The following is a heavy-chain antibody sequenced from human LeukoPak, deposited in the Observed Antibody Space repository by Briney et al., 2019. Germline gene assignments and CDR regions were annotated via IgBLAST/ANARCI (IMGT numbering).Heavy chain of an antibody. Sequence: GGSLRLSCLTSGFTLSTNAMSWVRQAPGKGLEWISGISGSGGSTYYADSVKGRFTISRDNSKNTLYLQMNSLRAEDTAVYYCAIHSSGWYFGYWGQGTLVTVSS. D-gene: IGHD6-19*01. CDR1: GFTLSTNA. V-gene: IGHV3-23*01. CDR3: AIHSSGWYFGY. CDR2: ISGSGGST. J-gene: IGHJ4*02.